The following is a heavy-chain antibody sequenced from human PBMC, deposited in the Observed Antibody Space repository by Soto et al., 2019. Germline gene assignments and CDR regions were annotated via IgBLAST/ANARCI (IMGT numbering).Heavy chain of an antibody. CDR3: AADLPGDYVFRYYYYGMDV. V-gene: IGHV1-58*01. CDR1: GFTFASSA. D-gene: IGHD4-17*01. Sequence: GASVQVSCKASGFTFASSAVQWVRQARGQRLEWIGWIVVGSGNTNYAQKFQERVTITRDMSTSTAYMELSSLRSEDTAVYYCAADLPGDYVFRYYYYGMDVWGQGTTVTVSS. CDR2: IVVGSGNT. J-gene: IGHJ6*02.